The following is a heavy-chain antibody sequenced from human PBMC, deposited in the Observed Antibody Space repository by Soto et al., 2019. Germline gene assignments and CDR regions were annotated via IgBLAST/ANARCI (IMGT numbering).Heavy chain of an antibody. CDR2: TYYRSKWYN. D-gene: IGHD5-18*01. V-gene: IGHV6-1*01. CDR1: GVSVSVNSAA. J-gene: IGHJ3*02. CDR3: ARWIQGSHAFEI. Sequence: SQTLSLTCAISGVSVSVNSAACNLIRQSPSRGLEWLGRTYYRSKWYNDYAVSVKSRITINPDTSKNQFSLQLNSVTPEDTAVYYCARWIQGSHAFEIWGQGTMVTVSS.